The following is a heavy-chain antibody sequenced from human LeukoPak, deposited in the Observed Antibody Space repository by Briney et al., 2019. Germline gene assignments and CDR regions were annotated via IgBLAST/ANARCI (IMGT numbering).Heavy chain of an antibody. CDR1: GFTVSSNY. CDR3: VRCIAAAGFFRFDL. V-gene: IGHV3-66*02. CDR2: IYSGGST. D-gene: IGHD6-13*01. Sequence: GGSLRLSCAASGFTVSSNYMSWVRQAPGKGLEWVSVIYSGGSTYYADSVKGRLTISRDNSKNTLHLQMNSLRVEDTAVYYCVRCIAAAGFFRFDLWGQGTLVTVSS. J-gene: IGHJ5*02.